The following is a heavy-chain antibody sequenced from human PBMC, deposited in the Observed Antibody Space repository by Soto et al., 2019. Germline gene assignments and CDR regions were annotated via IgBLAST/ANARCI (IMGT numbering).Heavy chain of an antibody. CDR1: VGTFSSYA. CDR2: IIPIFDTA. J-gene: IGHJ6*02. V-gene: IGHV1-69*13. D-gene: IGHD2-2*01. CDR3: ARHECISTSCYYYYYYSMDV. Sequence: SVKGSCKTSVGTFSSYAISWVRQAPGQGLEWMGGIIPIFDTANYAQKFQGRVTITADESTSTAYMELSSLRSEDTAVYYCARHECISTSCYYYYYYSMDVWGQGTTVTVSS.